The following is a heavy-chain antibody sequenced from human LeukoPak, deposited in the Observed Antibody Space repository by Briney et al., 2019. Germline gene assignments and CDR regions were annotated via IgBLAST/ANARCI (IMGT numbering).Heavy chain of an antibody. D-gene: IGHD2/OR15-2a*01. CDR2: IYYSGST. Sequence: KASETLSLTCTVSSGSISDYYWSWIRQPPGKGLVWIGYIYYSGSTNYNPSLKSRVTILVDMSKNQFSLKMSSVTAADTAVYYCARELKVGNTGYYFDYWGQGTLVTVSS. CDR1: SGSISDYY. J-gene: IGHJ4*02. V-gene: IGHV4-59*01. CDR3: ARELKVGNTGYYFDY.